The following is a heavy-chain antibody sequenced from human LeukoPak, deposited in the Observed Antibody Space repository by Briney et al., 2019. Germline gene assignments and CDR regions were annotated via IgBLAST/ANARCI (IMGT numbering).Heavy chain of an antibody. CDR2: ISSSSSTI. Sequence: GGSLRLSCAASGFTFSSYSMNWVRQAPGKGLEWVSYISSSSSTIYYADSVKGRFTISRDNSKNTLYLQMNSLRAEDTAVYYCAKGPYSGFSWGQGTLVTVSS. CDR3: AKGPYSGFS. V-gene: IGHV3-48*01. J-gene: IGHJ5*02. D-gene: IGHD1-26*01. CDR1: GFTFSSYS.